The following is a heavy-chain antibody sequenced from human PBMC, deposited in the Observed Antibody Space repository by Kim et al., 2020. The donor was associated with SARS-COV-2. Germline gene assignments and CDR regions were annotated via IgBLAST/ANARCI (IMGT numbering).Heavy chain of an antibody. CDR3: ARGSSSWVRHTYYYYGMDV. CDR2: ISAYNGNT. Sequence: ASVKVSCKASGYTFTSYGISWVRQAPGQGLEWMGWISAYNGNTNYAQKLQGRVTMTTDTSTSTAYMELRSLRSDDTAVYYCARGSSSWVRHTYYYYGMDVWGQGTTVTVSS. J-gene: IGHJ6*02. CDR1: GYTFTSYG. V-gene: IGHV1-18*04. D-gene: IGHD6-13*01.